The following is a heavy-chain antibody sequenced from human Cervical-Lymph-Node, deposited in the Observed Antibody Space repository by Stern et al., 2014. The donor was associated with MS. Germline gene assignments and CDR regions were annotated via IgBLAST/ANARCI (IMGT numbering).Heavy chain of an antibody. V-gene: IGHV3-72*01. CDR1: GFTFSDYY. CDR3: ARGSRHPDY. CDR2: IRNKANSYTT. J-gene: IGHJ4*02. Sequence: EVQLVESGGGLVQPGGSLRLSCAASGFTFSDYYMDWVRLAPGKGLEWVGRIRNKANSYTTEYAASVAGRFTISRDDSKNSLYLQMNTLKTEDTAVYYCARGSRHPDYWGQGIMVTVSS.